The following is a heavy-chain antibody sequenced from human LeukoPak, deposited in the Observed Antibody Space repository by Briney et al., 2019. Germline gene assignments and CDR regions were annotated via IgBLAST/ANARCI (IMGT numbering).Heavy chain of an antibody. CDR2: ISSGVGST. CDR1: GFTFSNYA. V-gene: IGHV3-23*01. J-gene: IGHJ4*02. D-gene: IGHD3-9*01. CDR3: ARVDFDWLFDY. Sequence: GGSLRLSCAASGFTFSNYAMTWVRQAPGKGLEWVSVISSGVGSTYYADSVKGRFTISRDNAKNSLYLQMNSLRAEDTAVYYCARVDFDWLFDYWGQGTLVTVSS.